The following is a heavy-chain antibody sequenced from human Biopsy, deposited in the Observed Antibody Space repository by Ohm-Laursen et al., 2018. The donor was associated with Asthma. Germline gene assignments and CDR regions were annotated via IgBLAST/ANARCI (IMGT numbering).Heavy chain of an antibody. V-gene: IGHV3-30-3*01. J-gene: IGHJ4*02. CDR2: ITFDGSTQ. Sequence: SLRLSCAASGRHFGSYNMHWARQAPGKGLEWVAVITFDGSTQHYGDSVKGRFTISRDNSKNMLFLQMNSLRAEDTALYYCSRDTLGYYFDIWGQGTQVTVSS. D-gene: IGHD3-9*01. CDR1: GRHFGSYN. CDR3: SRDTLGYYFDI.